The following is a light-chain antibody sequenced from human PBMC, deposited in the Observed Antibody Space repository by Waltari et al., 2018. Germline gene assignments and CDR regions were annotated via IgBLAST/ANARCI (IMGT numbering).Light chain of an antibody. Sequence: DIVMTQSPDSLAVSLGERATINCKSSQSVFHTNNKNDLAWYQQKPGQPPKLLIYWASTRESGVPDRFSGSGSGTDFTLAISSLQAEDVAVYYCQQYYSTPYTFGQGTKLEIK. V-gene: IGKV4-1*01. CDR3: QQYYSTPYT. CDR2: WAS. J-gene: IGKJ2*01. CDR1: QSVFHTNNKND.